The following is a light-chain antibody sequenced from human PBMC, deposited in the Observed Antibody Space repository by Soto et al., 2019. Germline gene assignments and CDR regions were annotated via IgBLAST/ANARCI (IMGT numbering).Light chain of an antibody. CDR3: SSYAGSNNLV. Sequence: QSALTQPPSASGSPGQSVTISCTGTSSDVGGYNYVSWYQQHPGKAPKLMIYEVSKRPSGVPDRFFGSKSGNTASLTVSGLQAEDEAEYYCSSYAGSNNLVFGGGTKLTVL. CDR2: EVS. CDR1: SSDVGGYNY. V-gene: IGLV2-8*01. J-gene: IGLJ2*01.